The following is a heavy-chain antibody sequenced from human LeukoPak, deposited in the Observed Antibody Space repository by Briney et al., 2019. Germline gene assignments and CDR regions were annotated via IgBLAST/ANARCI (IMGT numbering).Heavy chain of an antibody. Sequence: PGGSLRLSCAASGFTFSSYEMNWVRQAPGKGLEWVSYISTSGSTIYYADSVKGRFTISRDNAKNSLYLQMNSLRAEDTAVYYCARDPPLAVSEAGRHDYWGQGTLVTVSS. CDR2: ISTSGSTI. D-gene: IGHD2/OR15-2a*01. V-gene: IGHV3-48*03. CDR3: ARDPPLAVSEAGRHDY. J-gene: IGHJ4*02. CDR1: GFTFSSYE.